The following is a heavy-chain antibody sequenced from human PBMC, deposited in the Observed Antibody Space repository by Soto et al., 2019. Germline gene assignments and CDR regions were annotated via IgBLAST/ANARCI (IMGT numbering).Heavy chain of an antibody. D-gene: IGHD3-10*01. CDR1: GFTFSSYA. CDR3: ASGDGLLWFGELSYYFDY. J-gene: IGHJ4*02. CDR2: ISYDGSNK. V-gene: IGHV3-30-3*01. Sequence: QVQLVESGGGVVQPGRSLRLSCAASGFTFSSYAMHWVRQAPGKGLEWAAVISYDGSNKYYADSVKGRFTISRDNSKNTLYLQMNSLRAEDTAVYYCASGDGLLWFGELSYYFDYWGQGTLVTVSS.